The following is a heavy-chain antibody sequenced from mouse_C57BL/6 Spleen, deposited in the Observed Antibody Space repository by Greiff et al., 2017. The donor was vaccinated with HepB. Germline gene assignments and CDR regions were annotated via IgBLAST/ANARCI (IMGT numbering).Heavy chain of an antibody. J-gene: IGHJ2*01. Sequence: EVQLVESGPELVKPGASVKMSCKASGYTFTDYNMHWVKQSHGKSLEWIGYINPNNGGTSYNQKFKGKATLTVNKSSSTAYMELRSLTSEDSAVYYCARSDYGSRVPDYWGQGTTLTVSS. CDR1: GYTFTDYN. CDR3: ARSDYGSRVPDY. CDR2: INPNNGGT. D-gene: IGHD1-1*01. V-gene: IGHV1-22*01.